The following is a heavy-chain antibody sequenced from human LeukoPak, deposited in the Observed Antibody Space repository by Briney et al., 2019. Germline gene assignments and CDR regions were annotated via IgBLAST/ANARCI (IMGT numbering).Heavy chain of an antibody. V-gene: IGHV1-3*03. CDR1: RYTFTHYA. D-gene: IGHD4-17*01. Sequence: GSVKVSCKASRYTFTHYAMHWVRQAPGQRLEWMGWINTGNGNTAYSQEFQGRVTITRDTSASTAYMELSSLRSEDMAVYYCARGGDYDDWGNWFDPWGQGTLVTVSS. CDR2: INTGNGNT. CDR3: ARGGDYDDWGNWFDP. J-gene: IGHJ5*02.